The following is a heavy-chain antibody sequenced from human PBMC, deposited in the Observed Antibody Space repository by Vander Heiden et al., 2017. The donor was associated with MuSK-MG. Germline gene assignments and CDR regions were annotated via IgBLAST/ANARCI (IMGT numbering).Heavy chain of an antibody. CDR2: ILSNAGGT. CDR3: ARSTPNWYLDL. CDR1: GFTFSTYD. V-gene: IGHV3-23*01. J-gene: IGHJ2*01. Sequence: EVQLLESGGGLVQPGGSLRLSCAAPGFTFSTYDMSWVRQAPGKGLEWVSSILSNAGGTTYADFVKGRFTISRDNSKNTLDLQMNSLRVEDTAIYYCARSTPNWYLDLWGRGTLVTVSS.